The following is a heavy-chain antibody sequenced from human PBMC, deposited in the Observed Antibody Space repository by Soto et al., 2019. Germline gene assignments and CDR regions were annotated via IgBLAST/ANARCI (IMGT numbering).Heavy chain of an antibody. CDR3: ARGKKGRNYYYYYGMDV. Sequence: SETLSLTCTVSGGSISSSSYYWGWIRQPPGKGLEWIGSIYYSGSTYYNPSLKSRVTISVDTSKNQFSLKLSSVTAADTAVYYCARGKKGRNYYYYYGMDVWGQGTTVTVSS. CDR2: IYYSGST. CDR1: GGSISSSSYY. J-gene: IGHJ6*02. V-gene: IGHV4-39*01.